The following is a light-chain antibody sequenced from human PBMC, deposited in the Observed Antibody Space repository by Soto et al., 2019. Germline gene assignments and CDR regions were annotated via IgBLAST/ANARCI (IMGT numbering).Light chain of an antibody. Sequence: QSALTQPASVSGSPGQSITISCTGTSSDIGCYNYVSWYQQHPGKAPKLIIYDVTNRPSGVSNRFSGSKSGNTASLTISGLQAEDEADYHCSSYTTSSTLIFGGGTKLTVL. CDR3: SSYTTSSTLI. CDR2: DVT. CDR1: SSDIGCYNY. J-gene: IGLJ2*01. V-gene: IGLV2-14*01.